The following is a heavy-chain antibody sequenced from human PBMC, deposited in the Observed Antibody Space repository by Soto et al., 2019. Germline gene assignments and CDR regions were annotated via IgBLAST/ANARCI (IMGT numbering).Heavy chain of an antibody. V-gene: IGHV3-15*07. CDR2: IKSKTDGGTT. CDR3: TTDWSHMVRGVVYDVDY. J-gene: IGHJ4*02. CDR1: GFTFSNAW. D-gene: IGHD3-10*01. Sequence: EVQLVESGGGLVKPGGSLRLYCAASGFTFSNAWMNWVRQAPGKGLEWVGRIKSKTDGGTTDYDAPVKGRFTISRDDSKNTLYLQMNSLKTEDTAVYYCTTDWSHMVRGVVYDVDYWGQGTLVTVSS.